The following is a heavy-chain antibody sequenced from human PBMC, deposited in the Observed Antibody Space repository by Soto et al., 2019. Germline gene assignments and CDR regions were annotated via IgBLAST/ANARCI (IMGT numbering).Heavy chain of an antibody. D-gene: IGHD6-13*01. CDR2: ISYDGSNK. CDR3: AKVPHSRAAAVPSWFDP. Sequence: GGSLRLSCAASGFTFSSYGMHWVRQAPGKGLEWVAVISYDGSNKYYADSVKGRFTISRDNSKNTLYLQMNSLRAEDTAVYYCAKVPHSRAAAVPSWFDPWGQGTLVTVSS. V-gene: IGHV3-30*18. J-gene: IGHJ5*02. CDR1: GFTFSSYG.